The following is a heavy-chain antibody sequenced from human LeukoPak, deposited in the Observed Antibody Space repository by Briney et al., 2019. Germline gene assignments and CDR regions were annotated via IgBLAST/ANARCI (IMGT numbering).Heavy chain of an antibody. CDR3: ARRYCTPSSCYSDY. CDR1: GFIFSDYY. Sequence: EGSLRLSCAASGFIFSDYYMSWIRQAPGKGLEWVSFISDGGRPLHYADSVKGRFTISRDNAKNSLYLQMNSLRDEDTAVYFCARRYCTPSSCYSDYWGQGALVTVSS. J-gene: IGHJ4*02. CDR2: ISDGGRPL. V-gene: IGHV3-11*01. D-gene: IGHD2-8*01.